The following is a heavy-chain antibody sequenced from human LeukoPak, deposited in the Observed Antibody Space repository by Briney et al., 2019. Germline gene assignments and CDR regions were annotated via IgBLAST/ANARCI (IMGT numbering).Heavy chain of an antibody. CDR3: ARRDVGATIDY. D-gene: IGHD1-26*01. CDR2: ILYTVRT. Sequence: PSETLSLTCTVSGDSISSSRFYWAWIRQPPGKGLEWIGSILYTVRTFYNPSLKSRVTISVDTSNNQFSLRLGSVTASDTAVYYCARRDVGATIDYWGQGTLVTVSS. V-gene: IGHV4-39*01. CDR1: GDSISSSRFY. J-gene: IGHJ4*02.